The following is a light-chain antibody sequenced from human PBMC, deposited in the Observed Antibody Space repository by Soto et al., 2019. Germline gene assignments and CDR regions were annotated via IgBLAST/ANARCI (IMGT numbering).Light chain of an antibody. CDR3: QQYNSWPPLT. Sequence: EIVMTQSPATLSVSPGERATLSCRASQSVSSNLAWYQQKPGQAPRLLIYGASTRATGIPARFRGSGSGTEFTLTISSLQSEDFAFYYCQQYNSWPPLTFGGGTKVEIK. CDR2: GAS. V-gene: IGKV3-15*01. J-gene: IGKJ4*01. CDR1: QSVSSN.